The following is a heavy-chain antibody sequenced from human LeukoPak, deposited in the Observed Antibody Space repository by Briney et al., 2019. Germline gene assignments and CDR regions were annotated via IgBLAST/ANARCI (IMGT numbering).Heavy chain of an antibody. J-gene: IGHJ4*02. CDR2: INNDGSRT. CDR1: GFTFIAYG. D-gene: IGHD2-21*02. CDR3: ARELPREVTLDY. V-gene: IGHV3-74*01. Sequence: GGSLRLSCAASGFTFIAYGMRWVRQAPGEGMVWVSCINNDGSRTSNADSVKGRFTISRDNAKNTLYLQVNSLRAEDTGVYYCARELPREVTLDYWGQGTLVTVSS.